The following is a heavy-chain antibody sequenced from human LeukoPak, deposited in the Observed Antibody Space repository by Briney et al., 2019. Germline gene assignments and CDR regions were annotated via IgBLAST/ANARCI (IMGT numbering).Heavy chain of an antibody. CDR3: AKDKWGGGGYYWAY. V-gene: IGHV3-23*01. D-gene: IGHD3-22*01. CDR1: GFTFSSYV. Sequence: PGGSRRLSCAASGFTFSSYVMSWVRQAPGKGLEWVSGTSGSGGGTYYADSVKGRFTISRDNSKNTLYLQMNSLRAEDTAVYYCAKDKWGGGGYYWAYWGQATLVTVSS. J-gene: IGHJ4*02. CDR2: TSGSGGGT.